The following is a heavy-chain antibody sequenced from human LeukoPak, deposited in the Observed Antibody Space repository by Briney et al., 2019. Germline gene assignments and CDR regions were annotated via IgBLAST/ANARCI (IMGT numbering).Heavy chain of an antibody. J-gene: IGHJ4*02. CDR3: ATAPASGYGTPCHFDY. Sequence: PGGSLRLSCAASGFTFDDYAMHWVRQAPGKGLEWVSGISWNSGSIGYADSVKGRFTISRDNAKNSLYLQMNSLRAEDTALYYCATAPASGYGTPCHFDYWGQGTLVTVSS. CDR2: ISWNSGSI. CDR1: GFTFDDYA. D-gene: IGHD5-18*01. V-gene: IGHV3-9*01.